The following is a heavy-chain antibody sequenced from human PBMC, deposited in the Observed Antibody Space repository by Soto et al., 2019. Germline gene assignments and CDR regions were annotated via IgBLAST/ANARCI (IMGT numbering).Heavy chain of an antibody. CDR1: GHTFNSYA. V-gene: IGHV1-69*13. J-gene: IGHJ6*02. CDR3: ARVGYCNTTNCLFYYYQYGMDV. CDR2: IIPIFHTA. D-gene: IGHD2-2*01. Sequence: GASGKVSCKASGHTFNSYAISGVRQAPGQVLQWMGGIIPIFHTANYAQKFQARVTMTADESASTAYMELSGLRSEDTAVYYCARVGYCNTTNCLFYYYQYGMDVWGQGTTVTSP.